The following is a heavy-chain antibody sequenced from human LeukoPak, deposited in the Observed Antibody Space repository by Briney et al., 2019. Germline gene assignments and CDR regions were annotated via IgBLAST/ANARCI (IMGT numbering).Heavy chain of an antibody. D-gene: IGHD1-26*01. J-gene: IGHJ4*02. Sequence: GGSLRLSCAASGFTFSSYEMNWVRQAPGKGLEWVANMNQGANEKYYVDSVKGRFSISRDNAENSLYLQMNSLRAEDTAEYYCAIASGARGGLDYWGQGTLVTVSS. CDR1: GFTFSSYE. V-gene: IGHV3-7*03. CDR3: AIASGARGGLDY. CDR2: MNQGANEK.